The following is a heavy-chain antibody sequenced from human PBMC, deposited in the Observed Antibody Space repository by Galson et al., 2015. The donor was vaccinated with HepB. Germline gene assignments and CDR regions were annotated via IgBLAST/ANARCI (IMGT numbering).Heavy chain of an antibody. J-gene: IGHJ2*01. D-gene: IGHD3-10*01. CDR3: ARGHQGSMVPSYWYFDL. CDR1: GGSVSSGSYY. CDR2: IYYSGST. Sequence: SETLSLTCTVSGGSVSSGSYYWSWIRQPPGKGLEWIGYIYYSGSTNYNPSLKSRVTISVDTSKNQFSLKLSSVTAADTAVYYCARGHQGSMVPSYWYFDLWGRGTLVTVSS. V-gene: IGHV4-61*01.